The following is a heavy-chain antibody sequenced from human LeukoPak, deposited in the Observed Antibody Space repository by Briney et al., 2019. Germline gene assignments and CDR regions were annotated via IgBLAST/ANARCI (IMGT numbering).Heavy chain of an antibody. Sequence: SETLSLTCTVSDGSISISSYYWGWIRQPPGKGLEWIGEIYHSGSTNYNPSLKSRVTISVDKSKNQFSLKLSSVTAADTVVYYCARGDYGDYYFDYWGQGTLVTVSS. CDR2: IYHSGST. D-gene: IGHD4-17*01. V-gene: IGHV4-39*07. J-gene: IGHJ4*02. CDR3: ARGDYGDYYFDY. CDR1: DGSISISSYY.